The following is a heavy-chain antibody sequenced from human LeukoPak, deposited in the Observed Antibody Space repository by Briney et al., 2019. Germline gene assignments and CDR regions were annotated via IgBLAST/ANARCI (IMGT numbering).Heavy chain of an antibody. CDR3: AKDGRAVGEYYFDY. Sequence: GGSLRLSCAASGFTFSGSDMHWVRQAPGKGLEWVATISYDGGKKNYAAAVQGRFTVSRDNPVNTLNLQMNSLRVEDTALYYCAKDGRAVGEYYFDYWGQGTLVTVSS. J-gene: IGHJ4*02. CDR2: ISYDGGKK. D-gene: IGHD6-19*01. CDR1: GFTFSGSD. V-gene: IGHV3-30*18.